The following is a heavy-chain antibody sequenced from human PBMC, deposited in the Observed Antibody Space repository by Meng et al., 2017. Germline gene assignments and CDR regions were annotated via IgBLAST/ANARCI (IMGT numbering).Heavy chain of an antibody. CDR3: ATESA. Sequence: VQLVESGGGLVQPGGSLRLFCVASGFTVSSNYRSWVRQAPGKGLAWVSLIYSGGSTYYSDSVEDRFTISRDNSKNTLYLQMNSLRAEDTAVYYCATESAWDQGTLVTVSS. V-gene: IGHV3-66*01. CDR2: IYSGGST. J-gene: IGHJ5*02. CDR1: GFTVSSNY.